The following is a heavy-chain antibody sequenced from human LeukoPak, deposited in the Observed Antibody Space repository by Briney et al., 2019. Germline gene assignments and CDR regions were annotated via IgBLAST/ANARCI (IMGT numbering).Heavy chain of an antibody. D-gene: IGHD4-23*01. Sequence: QPGGSLRLSCAASGFTFSSYWMHWVRQAPGKGLVCVSRINSDGSSTSYADSVKGRFTISRDNAKNTLYPQMNSLRAEDTAVYYCARGWGYGGNRVDYWGQGTLVTVSS. CDR3: ARGWGYGGNRVDY. J-gene: IGHJ4*02. CDR1: GFTFSSYW. CDR2: INSDGSST. V-gene: IGHV3-74*01.